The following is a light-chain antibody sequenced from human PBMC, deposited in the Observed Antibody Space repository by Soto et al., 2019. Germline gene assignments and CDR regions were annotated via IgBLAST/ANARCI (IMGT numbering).Light chain of an antibody. J-gene: IGLJ1*01. Sequence: QSVLPQPPSASGSPGQSVTISCTGPSSDVGGYNYVSWYQQHPGKAPKLMIYEVSKRPSGVPDRFSGSKSGNSASLTVSGLPAEDEADYYCSSYAGSNRVFGTGTKGTVL. CDR2: EVS. CDR1: SSDVGGYNY. CDR3: SSYAGSNRV. V-gene: IGLV2-8*01.